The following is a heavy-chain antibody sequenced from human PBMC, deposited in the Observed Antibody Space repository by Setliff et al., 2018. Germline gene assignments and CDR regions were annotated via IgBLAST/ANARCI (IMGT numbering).Heavy chain of an antibody. CDR1: GGSFGTYY. V-gene: IGHV4-59*08. J-gene: IGHJ6*03. D-gene: IGHD3-16*01. CDR2: VYYSGIA. CDR3: ARMSGFMYMDV. Sequence: PSETLSLTCTVSGGSFGTYYWSWIRQPPGKGLEWIGHVYYSGIANYNPSLKSRVTLSVDTSKNHFSLKLTSVTATDTAVYYCARMSGFMYMDVWGKGTPVTVSS.